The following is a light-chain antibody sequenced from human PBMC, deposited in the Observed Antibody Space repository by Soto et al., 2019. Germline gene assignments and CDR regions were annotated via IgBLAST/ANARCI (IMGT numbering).Light chain of an antibody. Sequence: EIVLTQSPATLSLSPGERATLSCRASQSVSSYLAWYQQKPGQAPRLLIYDASNRATGIPDRFSGSGSGTDFTLTISSLEPEDFAVYYCQQRSNWPSGNFGQGTKLEIK. CDR2: DAS. J-gene: IGKJ2*01. V-gene: IGKV3-11*01. CDR3: QQRSNWPSGN. CDR1: QSVSSY.